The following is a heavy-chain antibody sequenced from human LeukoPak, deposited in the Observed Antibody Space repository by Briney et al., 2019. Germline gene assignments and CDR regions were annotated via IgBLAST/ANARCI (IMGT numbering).Heavy chain of an antibody. CDR3: ASLYGSGSYSHCDY. V-gene: IGHV1-2*02. D-gene: IGHD3-10*01. J-gene: IGHJ4*02. Sequence: SVKVSCKASGYTFTGYYMHWVRQAPGQGLEWMGWINPNSGGTNYAQKFQGRVTMTRDTSISTAYMELSRLRSDDTAVYYRASLYGSGSYSHCDYWGQGTLVTVSS. CDR1: GYTFTGYY. CDR2: INPNSGGT.